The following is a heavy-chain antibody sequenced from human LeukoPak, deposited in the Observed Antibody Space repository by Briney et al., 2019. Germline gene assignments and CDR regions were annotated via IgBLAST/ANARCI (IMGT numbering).Heavy chain of an antibody. CDR3: ARCLTNSSSWSMDY. V-gene: IGHV7-4-1*01. D-gene: IGHD6-13*01. Sequence: GASVEVSCKASGYTFTSYAMNWVRQAPGQGLEWMGWINTNTGNPTYAQGFTGRFVFSLDTSVSTAYLQICSLKAEDTAVYYCARCLTNSSSWSMDYWGQGTLVTVSS. J-gene: IGHJ4*02. CDR2: INTNTGNP. CDR1: GYTFTSYA.